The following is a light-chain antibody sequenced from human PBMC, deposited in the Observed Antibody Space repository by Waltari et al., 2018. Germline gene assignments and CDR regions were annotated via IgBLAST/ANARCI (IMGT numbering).Light chain of an antibody. CDR3: SSYTTSISYV. J-gene: IGLJ1*01. CDR1: SSDIGFYNL. CDR2: DVT. Sequence: QSALTQPASVSGSPGQSITISCTGPSSDIGFYNLVSWYQQHPGKAPKLMIYDVTNRPAGVSDRFSGSKSDYTASLTISGLQAEDEADYYCSSYTTSISYVFGTGTRVTVL. V-gene: IGLV2-14*03.